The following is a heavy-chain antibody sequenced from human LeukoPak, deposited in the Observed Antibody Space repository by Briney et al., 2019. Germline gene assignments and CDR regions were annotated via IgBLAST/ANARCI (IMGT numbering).Heavy chain of an antibody. CDR3: ARQGRYIAPLAF. Sequence: SETLSLTCTVSGGSISSYYWSWIRQPPGKGLEWIGYISYSGNTNYNPSLKSRVTISVDTSKNQFSLKLSSVTAADTAVYYGARQGRYIAPLAFWGQGTLVTVSA. J-gene: IGHJ4*02. CDR2: ISYSGNT. D-gene: IGHD3-10*01. V-gene: IGHV4-59*08. CDR1: GGSISSYY.